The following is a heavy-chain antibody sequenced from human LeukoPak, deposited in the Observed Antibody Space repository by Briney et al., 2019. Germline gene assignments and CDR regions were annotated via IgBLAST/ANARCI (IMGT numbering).Heavy chain of an antibody. CDR1: GYSFSTFW. V-gene: IGHV5-51*01. CDR2: IYLGDSDI. J-gene: IGHJ6*02. CDR3: ARMAPSGAWNFFSYIDV. Sequence: GESLKISCKGSGYSFSTFWIGWVRQMPGKGLEWMGIIYLGDSDIRYNPAFQGQVTISGDKSTSTAYLHWNSLKASDTAMYYCARMAPSGAWNFFSYIDVWGQGTTVTVTS. D-gene: IGHD1-1*01.